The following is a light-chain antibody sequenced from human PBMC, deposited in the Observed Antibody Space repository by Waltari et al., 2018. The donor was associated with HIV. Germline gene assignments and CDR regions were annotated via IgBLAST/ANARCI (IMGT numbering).Light chain of an antibody. CDR2: GNS. CDR1: SSHFGEVYH. CDR3: QSYDSRLHVV. J-gene: IGLJ2*01. V-gene: IGLV1-40*01. Sequence: QSALPQPPSASGAPGQRVTISCTGSSSHFGEVYHLHWYQQLPGTAPKLLIYGNSNRPSGVPDRFSGSKSGTSASLAITGLQAEDEADYYCQSYDSRLHVVFGGGTKLTVL.